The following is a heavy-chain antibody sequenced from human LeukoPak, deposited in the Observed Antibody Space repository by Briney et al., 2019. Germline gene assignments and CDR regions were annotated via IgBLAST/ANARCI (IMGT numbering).Heavy chain of an antibody. Sequence: PGGSLRLSCAASGFTFSSYGMYWVRQAPGKGLEWVAVIWYDGSNKYYADSVKGRFTISRDNSKNTLYLQMNSLRAEDTAVYYCARDPLYDFWSGLFDYWGQGTLVTVSS. D-gene: IGHD3-3*01. V-gene: IGHV3-33*01. J-gene: IGHJ4*02. CDR3: ARDPLYDFWSGLFDY. CDR1: GFTFSSYG. CDR2: IWYDGSNK.